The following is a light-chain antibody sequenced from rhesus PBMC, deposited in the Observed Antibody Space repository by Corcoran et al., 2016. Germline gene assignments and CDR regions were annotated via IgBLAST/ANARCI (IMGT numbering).Light chain of an antibody. CDR3: QQYNSAPLT. CDR1: QGMSSY. V-gene: IGKV1-37*01. J-gene: IGKJ4*01. Sequence: DIQMTQSPSSLSASVGDTVTITCRASQGMSSYLAWYQQKPGKAPKPLIYYASNLESGVRSRFSGSGSGTEFTLTISSLQPEDFATYYCQQYNSAPLTFDGGAKVEIK. CDR2: YAS.